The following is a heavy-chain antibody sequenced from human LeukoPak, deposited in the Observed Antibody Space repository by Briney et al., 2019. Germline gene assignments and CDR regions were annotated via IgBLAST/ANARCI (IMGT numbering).Heavy chain of an antibody. CDR3: ASDGSGTDAFDY. Sequence: GASVKPSCRASGYTFTGSYMHWVRQAAGHGPEGMGCVNPNSGGTNYAQKFQGRVTMTRDTSISTAYMGLSRLRSDDTAVYYCASDGSGTDAFDYWGQGTLVTVSS. V-gene: IGHV1-2*02. CDR1: GYTFTGSY. J-gene: IGHJ4*02. CDR2: VNPNSGGT. D-gene: IGHD1-1*01.